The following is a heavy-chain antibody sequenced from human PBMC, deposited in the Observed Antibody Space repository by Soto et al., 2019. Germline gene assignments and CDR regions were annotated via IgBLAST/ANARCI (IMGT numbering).Heavy chain of an antibody. CDR1: GYTFTGYD. D-gene: IGHD2-21*01. CDR3: ARRGGAKRIEYYYYGMDV. Sequence: ASVKFACKASGYTFTGYDMHWVRQAPGQGLECMGCINPNSEDTNCAQKVQGRVTMTRDTSISTAYMELSRLRSDDTAVYYCARRGGAKRIEYYYYGMDVWGQGPTVTVSS. V-gene: IGHV1-2*02. J-gene: IGHJ6*02. CDR2: INPNSEDT.